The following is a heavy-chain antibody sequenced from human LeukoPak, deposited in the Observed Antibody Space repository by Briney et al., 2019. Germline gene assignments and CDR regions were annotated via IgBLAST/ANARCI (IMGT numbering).Heavy chain of an antibody. Sequence: GGSLRLSCAASGFTFSSYSMNWVRQAPGKGLEWVSYISSSSSTIYYADSVKGRFTISRDNAKNSLYLQMNSLRAEDTAVYYCARDGLRYYMDVWGKGTTVTISS. J-gene: IGHJ6*03. CDR2: ISSSSSTI. V-gene: IGHV3-48*01. CDR1: GFTFSSYS. D-gene: IGHD4-17*01. CDR3: ARDGLRYYMDV.